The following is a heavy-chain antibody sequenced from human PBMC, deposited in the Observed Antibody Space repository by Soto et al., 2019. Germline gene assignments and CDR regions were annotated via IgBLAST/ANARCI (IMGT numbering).Heavy chain of an antibody. CDR1: GFSFSKYG. J-gene: IGHJ5*02. CDR2: VSSDGSNK. V-gene: IGHV3-30*18. D-gene: IGHD2-2*01. Sequence: GGSLRLSCVASGFSFSKYGTHWVRQAPGKGLEWVASVSSDGSNKYYADSVKGRFTISRDNSKSTLYLQVDSLRGDDTAVYYCAKDRVIQLLPIWPDPWGQGTLVTVSS. CDR3: AKDRVIQLLPIWPDP.